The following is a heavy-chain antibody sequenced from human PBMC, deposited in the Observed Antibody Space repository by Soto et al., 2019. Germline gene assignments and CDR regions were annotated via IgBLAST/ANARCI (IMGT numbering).Heavy chain of an antibody. D-gene: IGHD3-22*01. Sequence: ASVKVSCKASGYTFTSYYMHWVRQAPGQGLEWMGIINPSGGSTSYAQKFQGRVTMTRDTSTSTVYMELSSLRSEDTAVYYCASDSRLRITMIVVAPPFDAFDIWGQGTMVTVSS. V-gene: IGHV1-46*01. CDR2: INPSGGST. CDR3: ASDSRLRITMIVVAPPFDAFDI. CDR1: GYTFTSYY. J-gene: IGHJ3*02.